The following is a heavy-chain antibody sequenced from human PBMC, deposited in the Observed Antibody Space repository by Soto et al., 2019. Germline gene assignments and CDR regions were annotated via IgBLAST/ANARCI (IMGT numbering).Heavy chain of an antibody. V-gene: IGHV3-74*01. D-gene: IGHD3-16*02. CDR3: ARDPPEMGYDYIWGSYRYSYFDY. CDR2: INSDGSST. Sequence: PGGSLRLSCAASGFTFSSYWMHWVRQAPGKGLVWVSRINSDGSSTSYADSVKGRFTISRDNAKNSLYLQMNSLRAEDTAVYYCARDPPEMGYDYIWGSYRYSYFDYWGQGTLVTVSS. CDR1: GFTFSSYW. J-gene: IGHJ4*02.